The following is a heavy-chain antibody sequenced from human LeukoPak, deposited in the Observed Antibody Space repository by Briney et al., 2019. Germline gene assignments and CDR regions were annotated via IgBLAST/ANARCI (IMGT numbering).Heavy chain of an antibody. Sequence: GASVKVSCKASGYTFTSYGISWVRQAPGQGLEWMGWISAYNGNTNYAQKLQGRVTMTTDTSTSTAYMELRSLRSDDTAVYYCARDREMVRGVISPWGYYYGMDVWGQGTTVTVSS. CDR2: ISAYNGNT. D-gene: IGHD3-10*01. J-gene: IGHJ6*02. CDR1: GYTFTSYG. CDR3: ARDREMVRGVISPWGYYYGMDV. V-gene: IGHV1-18*01.